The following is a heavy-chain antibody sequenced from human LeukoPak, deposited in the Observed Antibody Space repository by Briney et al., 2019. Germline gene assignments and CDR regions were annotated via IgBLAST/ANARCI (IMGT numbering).Heavy chain of an antibody. Sequence: GASVKVSCKASGYTFTSYDINWVRQATGQGLEWMGWMNPNSGNTGYAQKFQGRVTMTRNTSISTAYMELSSLRSEDTAVYYCARGGVVRPYYYYMDVWGKGTMVTISS. J-gene: IGHJ6*03. V-gene: IGHV1-8*01. D-gene: IGHD2-21*01. CDR1: GYTFTSYD. CDR2: MNPNSGNT. CDR3: ARGGVVRPYYYYMDV.